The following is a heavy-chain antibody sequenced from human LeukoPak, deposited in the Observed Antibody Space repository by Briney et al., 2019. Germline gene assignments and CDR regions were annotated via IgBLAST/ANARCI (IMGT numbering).Heavy chain of an antibody. J-gene: IGHJ5*02. D-gene: IGHD1-26*01. CDR2: INLNSGGT. V-gene: IGHV1-2*02. CDR1: GYTFTGYY. CDR3: ARAGDNGNLA. Sequence: ASVEVSCKASGYTFTGYYMHWVRQAPGQGLEWMGWINLNSGGTNYAQDFHGRVTMTRDTSISTAYMELSRLRSDDTAVYYCARAGDNGNLAWGQGTVVTVSS.